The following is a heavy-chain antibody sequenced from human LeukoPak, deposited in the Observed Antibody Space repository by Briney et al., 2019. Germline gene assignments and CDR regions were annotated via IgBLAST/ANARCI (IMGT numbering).Heavy chain of an antibody. V-gene: IGHV4-34*01. D-gene: IGHD3-22*01. CDR3: ARVYDSSGQFDY. CDR2: INHSGST. J-gene: IGHJ4*02. Sequence: PSETLSLTCAVYGGSFSGYYWSWIRQPPGKGLEWIGEINHSGSTNYNPSLKSRVTISVDTSKNQFSLELSSVTAADTAVYYCARVYDSSGQFDYWGQGTLVTVSS. CDR1: GGSFSGYY.